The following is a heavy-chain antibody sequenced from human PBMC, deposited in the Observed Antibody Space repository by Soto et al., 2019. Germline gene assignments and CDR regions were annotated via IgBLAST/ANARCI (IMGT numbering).Heavy chain of an antibody. J-gene: IGHJ4*02. CDR1: GYTFTSYY. Sequence: ASVKVSCKASGYTFTSYYMHCVRQAPGQGLEWMGIINPSGGSTSYAQKFQGRVTMTRDTSTSTVYMELSSLRSEDTAVYYCARPEYSSLGVSGAFDYWGQGTLVTVSS. CDR2: INPSGGST. V-gene: IGHV1-46*01. CDR3: ARPEYSSLGVSGAFDY. D-gene: IGHD6-6*01.